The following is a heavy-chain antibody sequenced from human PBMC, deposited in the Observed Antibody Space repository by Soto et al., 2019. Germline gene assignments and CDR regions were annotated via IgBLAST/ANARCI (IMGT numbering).Heavy chain of an antibody. D-gene: IGHD3-22*01. Sequence: GSLRLSCAASGFTFSLYSMIWVRQAPGRGLEGGASITSSSSYMYYEDSLKGRFTISRDNAKNSLFLQLDSLRAEDTAVYFCVRARSTDSRPAYWGQGTLVPVS. CDR2: ITSSSSYM. V-gene: IGHV3-21*01. J-gene: IGHJ4*02. CDR1: GFTFSLYS. CDR3: VRARSTDSRPAY.